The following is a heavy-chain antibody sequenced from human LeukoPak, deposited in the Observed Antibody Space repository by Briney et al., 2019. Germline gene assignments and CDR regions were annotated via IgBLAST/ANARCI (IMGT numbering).Heavy chain of an antibody. CDR2: INPNSGGT. V-gene: IGHV1-2*02. J-gene: IGHJ4*02. D-gene: IGHD5-24*01. CDR3: ARVRRRDGYNIFDY. CDR1: GYTFTGYY. Sequence: EASVKVSCKASGYTFTGYYMHWVRQAPGQGLEWMGWINPNSGGTNYAQKFQGRVTMTRDTSISTAYMELSRLRSDDTAVYYCARVRRRDGYNIFDYWGQGTLVTVSS.